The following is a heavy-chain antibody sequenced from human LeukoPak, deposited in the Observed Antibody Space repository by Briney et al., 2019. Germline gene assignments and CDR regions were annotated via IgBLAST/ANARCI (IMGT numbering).Heavy chain of an antibody. D-gene: IGHD6-13*01. CDR3: PNRGYSSSHSRWFDP. J-gene: IGHJ5*02. V-gene: IGHV1-69*13. CDR2: IIPIFGTA. Sequence: SVTVTRKASGGTFSSYAISWVRQPPGQGLEWVGVIIPIFGTANNAHKFQGRVTITADGSTSKAYMDLNSQRSRGTAVYFCPNRGYSSSHSRWFDPWGQGTLVTVSS. CDR1: GGTFSSYA.